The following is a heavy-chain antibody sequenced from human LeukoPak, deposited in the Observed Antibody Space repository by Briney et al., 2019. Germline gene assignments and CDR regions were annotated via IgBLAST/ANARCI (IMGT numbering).Heavy chain of an antibody. D-gene: IGHD3-22*01. V-gene: IGHV4-34*01. CDR3: ARDHYYDSSGCYFDY. J-gene: IGHJ4*02. CDR2: INHSGGT. Sequence: PSETLSLTCAVYGGSFSGYYWSWIRQPPGKGLEWIGEINHSGGTNYNPSLKSRVTISVDTSKNQFSLKLSSVTAADTAVYYCARDHYYDSSGCYFDYWGQGTLVTVSS. CDR1: GGSFSGYY.